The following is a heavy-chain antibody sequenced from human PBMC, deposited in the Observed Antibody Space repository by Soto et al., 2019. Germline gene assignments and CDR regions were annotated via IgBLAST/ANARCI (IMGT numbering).Heavy chain of an antibody. J-gene: IGHJ3*02. D-gene: IGHD2-2*01. V-gene: IGHV3-15*01. CDR3: TSCSTSCSRDDAFDI. CDR1: GFTFSNAW. CDR2: IKSKTDGGTT. Sequence: EVQLVESGGGLVKPGGSLRLSCAASGFTFSNAWMSWVRQAPGKGLEWVGRIKSKTDGGTTDYATPVKGRFTISRDDSKNTLYLQMNSLKTEDTAVYYCTSCSTSCSRDDAFDIWGQGTMVTVSS.